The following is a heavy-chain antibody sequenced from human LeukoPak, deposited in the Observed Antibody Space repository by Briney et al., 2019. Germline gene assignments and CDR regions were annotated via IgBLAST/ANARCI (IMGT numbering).Heavy chain of an antibody. CDR2: IKSKTDGGTT. D-gene: IGHD5-18*01. J-gene: IGHJ6*03. CDR3: TTLDTAMVNDYYYMDV. Sequence: WGSLRLSCAASGFTFSNAWMSWVRQAPGKGLEWVGRIKSKTDGGTTDYAAPVKGRFTISRDDSKNTLYLQMNSLKTEDTAVYYCTTLDTAMVNDYYYMDVWGKGTTVTISS. CDR1: GFTFSNAW. V-gene: IGHV3-15*01.